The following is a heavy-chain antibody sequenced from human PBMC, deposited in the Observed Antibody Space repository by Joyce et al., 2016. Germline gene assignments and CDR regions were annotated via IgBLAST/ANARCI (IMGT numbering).Heavy chain of an antibody. D-gene: IGHD3-16*01. J-gene: IGHJ4*02. CDR1: GFIFSSYD. CDR2: FIADSTST. Sequence: EVQLVESGGGLVKPGGSLRLSCAASGFIFSSYDMNWVRQAPGKGLEWDSSFIADSTSTYSADSVRGRFTISRDNAKNSLYLQMSGLRPEDTAVYYCANTRGSLRRVFDYWGQGTLAAVSS. V-gene: IGHV3-21*01. CDR3: ANTRGSLRRVFDY.